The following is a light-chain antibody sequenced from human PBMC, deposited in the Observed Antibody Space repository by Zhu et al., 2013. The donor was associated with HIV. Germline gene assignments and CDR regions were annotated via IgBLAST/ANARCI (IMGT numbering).Light chain of an antibody. Sequence: EIVLTQSPGTLSLSPGERATLSCTASQSVSSSYLTWYQQRPGQAPRLLIFGASSRASGIPDRFSGSGSGTDFTLTITGLEPEDFAVYYCQQYGSSPLTFGG. CDR3: QQYGSSPLT. CDR2: GAS. CDR1: QSVSSSY. V-gene: IGKV3-20*01. J-gene: IGKJ4*01.